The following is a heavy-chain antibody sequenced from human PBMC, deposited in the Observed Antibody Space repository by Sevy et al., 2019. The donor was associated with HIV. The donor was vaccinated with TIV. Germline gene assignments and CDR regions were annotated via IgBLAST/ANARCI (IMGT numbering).Heavy chain of an antibody. Sequence: SETLSLTCAVSGVSFSDYYWAWIRQPPGKGLEWIGEVSQSGSANYNPSLRSRVIMSLDPSNNHFSLKLTFVTAADTAVYYCARGPLFSPEYCSGGTCPTIDYWSQGTLVTVSS. CDR2: VSQSGSA. J-gene: IGHJ4*02. CDR1: GVSFSDYY. CDR3: ARGPLFSPEYCSGGTCPTIDY. D-gene: IGHD2-15*01. V-gene: IGHV4-34*01.